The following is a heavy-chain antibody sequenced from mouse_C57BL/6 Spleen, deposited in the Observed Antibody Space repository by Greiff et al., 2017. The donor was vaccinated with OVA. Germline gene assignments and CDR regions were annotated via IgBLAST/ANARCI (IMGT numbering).Heavy chain of an antibody. D-gene: IGHD2-2*01. CDR2: IDPETGGT. V-gene: IGHV1-15*01. J-gene: IGHJ2*01. CDR3: TRWFLYYFDY. Sequence: QVQLQQSGAELVRPGASVTLSCKASGYTFTDYEMHWVKQTPVHGLEWIGAIDPETGGTAYNQKFKGKAILTADKSSSTAYMELRSLTSEDSAVYYCTRWFLYYFDYWGQGTTLTVSA. CDR1: GYTFTDYE.